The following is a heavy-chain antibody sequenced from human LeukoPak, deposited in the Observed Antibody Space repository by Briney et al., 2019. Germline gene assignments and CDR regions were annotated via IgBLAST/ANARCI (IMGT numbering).Heavy chain of an antibody. J-gene: IGHJ4*02. D-gene: IGHD1-7*01. CDR3: AKDWNYGPVDY. CDR1: GFTFSSYG. V-gene: IGHV3-30*02. CDR2: IRYDGSNK. Sequence: PGGSLRLSCAAPGFTFSSYGMHWVRQAPGKGLEWVAFIRYDGSNKYYADSVKGRFTISRDNSKNTLYLQMNSLRAEDTAVYYCAKDWNYGPVDYWGQGTLVTVSS.